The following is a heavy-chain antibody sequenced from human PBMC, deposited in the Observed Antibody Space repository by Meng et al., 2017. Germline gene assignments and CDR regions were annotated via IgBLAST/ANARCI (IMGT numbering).Heavy chain of an antibody. D-gene: IGHD1-26*01. V-gene: IGHV2-5*02. J-gene: IGHJ3*02. Sequence: SGPTLVTPTQTLTLTCTFSGFSLSTSGVGVGWIRQPPGKALEWLVLIYWDDDKRYSPSLKSRLTITKDTSKNQVVLTMTNMDPVDTATYYRAHRRSGSYYSAFDIWGQGTMVTVSS. CDR3: AHRRSGSYYSAFDI. CDR1: GFSLSTSGVG. CDR2: IYWDDDK.